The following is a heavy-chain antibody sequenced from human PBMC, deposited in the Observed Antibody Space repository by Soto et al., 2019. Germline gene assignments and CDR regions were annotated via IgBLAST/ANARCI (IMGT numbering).Heavy chain of an antibody. CDR2: IYYSGST. Sequence: SEPLSLTCTVSGGSISSYYWSWIRQPPGKGLEWIGYIYYSGSTNYNPSLKSRVTISVDTSKNQFSLKLSSVTAADTAVYYCARTRIAAATNWFDPWGQGTLVTVSS. J-gene: IGHJ5*02. D-gene: IGHD6-13*01. V-gene: IGHV4-59*01. CDR1: GGSISSYY. CDR3: ARTRIAAATNWFDP.